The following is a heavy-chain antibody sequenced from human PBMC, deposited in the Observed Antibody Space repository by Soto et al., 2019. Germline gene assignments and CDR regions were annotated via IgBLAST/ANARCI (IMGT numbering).Heavy chain of an antibody. CDR3: VKSRGGNNFDFFD. CDR1: GFTFSSYA. J-gene: IGHJ4*02. V-gene: IGHV3-64D*06. Sequence: GGSLRLSCSASGFTFSSYAMHWVRQAPGKGLEYVSGIRGNGDPPFYADSVKGRFTISRDNSKDTLYPQMSSLSADDTAVYYCVKSRGGNNFDFFDWGQGALVTVSS. CDR2: IRGNGDPP. D-gene: IGHD5-12*01.